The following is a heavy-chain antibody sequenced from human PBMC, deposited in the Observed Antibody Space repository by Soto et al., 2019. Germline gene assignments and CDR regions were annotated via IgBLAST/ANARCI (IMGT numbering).Heavy chain of an antibody. CDR1: GFTFSSYA. V-gene: IGHV3-30-3*01. J-gene: IGHJ2*01. CDR2: ISYDGSNK. CDR3: ARDPSSGWYPGNWYFDL. Sequence: QVQLVESGGGVVQPGRSLRLSCAASGFTFSSYAMHWVRQAPGKGLEWVAVISYDGSNKYYADSVKGRFTISRDNSKNTLYLQMNSLRAEDTAVYYCARDPSSGWYPGNWYFDLWGRGTLVTVSS. D-gene: IGHD6-19*01.